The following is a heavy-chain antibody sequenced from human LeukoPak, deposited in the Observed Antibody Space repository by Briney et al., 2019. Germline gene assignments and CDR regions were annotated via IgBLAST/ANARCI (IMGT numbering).Heavy chain of an antibody. CDR3: ARGVIVVGMDV. J-gene: IGHJ6*04. CDR1: GFTFSSYW. Sequence: GGSLRLSCAASGFTFSSYWMHWVRHAPGKGLVWVSRINSDGSRTSYADSVKGRFTISRDNAKNTLYLQMNSLRAEDTAVYYCARGVIVVGMDVWGKGTTVAVSS. D-gene: IGHD3-22*01. V-gene: IGHV3-74*01. CDR2: INSDGSRT.